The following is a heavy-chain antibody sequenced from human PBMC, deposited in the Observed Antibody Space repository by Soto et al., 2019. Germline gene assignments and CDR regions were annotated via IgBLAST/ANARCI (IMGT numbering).Heavy chain of an antibody. V-gene: IGHV3-23*01. CDR3: AKVRDTTMNMNFDY. J-gene: IGHJ4*02. Sequence: DSVKGRFTISRDNSKNTLFLQMNSLRPEDTAVYYCAKVRDTTMNMNFDYWGQGTLVTVSS. D-gene: IGHD5-18*01.